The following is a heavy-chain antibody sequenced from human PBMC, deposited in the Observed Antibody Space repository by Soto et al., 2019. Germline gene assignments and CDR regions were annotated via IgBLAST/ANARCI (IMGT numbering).Heavy chain of an antibody. CDR3: ARWSYLDY. J-gene: IGHJ4*02. D-gene: IGHD3-3*01. CDR1: GFSFSNSN. CDR2: IYFDGKT. V-gene: IGHV3-33*01. Sequence: GGSLRLSCAASGFSFSNSNMHWVRQAPGRGLDWVAGIYFDGKTFYADSVKGRFSISRDTSQSTLYLQMNSLRADDTAMYYCARWSYLDYWGQGTRVTVSS.